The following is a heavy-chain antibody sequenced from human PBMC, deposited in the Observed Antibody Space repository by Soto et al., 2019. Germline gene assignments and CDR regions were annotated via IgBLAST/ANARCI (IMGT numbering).Heavy chain of an antibody. CDR1: GFTFSSYA. J-gene: IGHJ6*03. CDR2: ISSNGGST. Sequence: HPGGSLRLSCAASGFTFSSYAMHRVRQAPGKGLEYVSAISSNGGSTYYANSVKGRFTISRDNSKNTLYLQMGSLRAEDMAVYYCARSFAVVPAAFYYYYMDVWGKGT. CDR3: ARSFAVVPAAFYYYYMDV. D-gene: IGHD2-2*01. V-gene: IGHV3-64*01.